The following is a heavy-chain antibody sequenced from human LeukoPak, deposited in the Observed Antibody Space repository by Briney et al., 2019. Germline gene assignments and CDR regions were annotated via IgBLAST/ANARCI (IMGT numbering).Heavy chain of an antibody. D-gene: IGHD4-17*01. CDR1: GFTFDDYA. CDR3: AKDAGDYDYFDY. CDR2: ISWNSGSI. Sequence: GGSLRLSCAASGFTFDDYAMHWVRQAPGKGLEWVSVISWNSGSIGYADSVKGRFSISRDNAKNSLYLQMNSLRAEDMALYYCAKDAGDYDYFDYWGQGTLVTVSS. V-gene: IGHV3-9*03. J-gene: IGHJ4*02.